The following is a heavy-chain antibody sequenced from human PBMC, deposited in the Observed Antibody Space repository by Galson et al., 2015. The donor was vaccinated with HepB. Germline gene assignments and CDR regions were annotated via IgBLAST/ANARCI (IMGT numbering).Heavy chain of an antibody. V-gene: IGHV3-23*01. CDR1: GFSFSSYA. Sequence: LSLSCAASGFSFSSYAMSWVRQAPGKGLEWVSSITQSGSNPDYADSLQGRFTVSRDNSKNTLYLQMNALRADDTAFYYCARDSGEYDLWSAYYYWGQGTLVTVSS. D-gene: IGHD3-3*01. J-gene: IGHJ4*02. CDR3: ARDSGEYDLWSAYYY. CDR2: ITQSGSNP.